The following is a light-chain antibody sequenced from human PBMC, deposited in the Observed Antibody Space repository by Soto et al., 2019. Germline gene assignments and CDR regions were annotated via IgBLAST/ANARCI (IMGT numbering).Light chain of an antibody. Sequence: HSVLTQSPSASGTPGQKVVISCSGSSSNIGRNMVNWYQHIPGKAPKLLMYYDNQRPSGVPDRFSGSRSGTSASLAISGLQYEDEADYYSAAWVDSLNGEICATGTKVTV. J-gene: IGLJ1*01. V-gene: IGLV1-44*01. CDR3: AAWVDSLNGEI. CDR2: YDN. CDR1: SSNIGRNM.